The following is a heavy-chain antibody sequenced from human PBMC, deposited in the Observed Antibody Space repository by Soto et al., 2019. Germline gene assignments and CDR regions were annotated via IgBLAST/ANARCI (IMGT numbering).Heavy chain of an antibody. Sequence: PXGSLRLSCAAAGFTFSSYDMSWVRQAPGKGLEWVSAISGSGGSTYYADSVKGRFTISRDNSKNTLYLQMNSLRAEDTAVYHCAKDWYFDWFYWFDHWGQGPLVTVSS. CDR3: AKDWYFDWFYWFDH. V-gene: IGHV3-23*01. CDR2: ISGSGGST. J-gene: IGHJ5*02. D-gene: IGHD3-9*01. CDR1: GFTFSSYD.